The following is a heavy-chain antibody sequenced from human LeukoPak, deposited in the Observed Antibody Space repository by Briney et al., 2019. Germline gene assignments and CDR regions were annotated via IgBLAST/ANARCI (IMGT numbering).Heavy chain of an antibody. CDR3: AKDFYGSGWYYYFDP. CDR2: ISYDGHNK. D-gene: IGHD6-19*01. J-gene: IGHJ5*02. V-gene: IGHV3-30*18. Sequence: GGSLRLSCAASGFTVSSNYMSWVRQAPGVGLEWVAMISYDGHNKYYADSVRGRFTISRDTSKNTLYLQMDSLRAEDTAVYYCAKDFYGSGWYYYFDPWGPGILVAVSS. CDR1: GFTVSSNY.